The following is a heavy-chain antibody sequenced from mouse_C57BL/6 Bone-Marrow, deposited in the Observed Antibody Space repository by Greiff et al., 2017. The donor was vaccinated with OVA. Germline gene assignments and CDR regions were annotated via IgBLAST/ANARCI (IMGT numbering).Heavy chain of an antibody. CDR1: GYTFTSYW. V-gene: IGHV1-69*01. CDR2: IDPSDSYT. J-gene: IGHJ3*01. D-gene: IGHD1-1*01. CDR3: ARPISYYYGSSFSFAY. Sequence: QVQLQQSGAELVMPGASVKLSCKASGYTFTSYWMHWVKQRPGQGLEWIGEIDPSDSYTNYNQKFKGKSTLTVDKSSSTAYMQLSSLTSEDSAVYYCARPISYYYGSSFSFAYWGQGTLVTVSA.